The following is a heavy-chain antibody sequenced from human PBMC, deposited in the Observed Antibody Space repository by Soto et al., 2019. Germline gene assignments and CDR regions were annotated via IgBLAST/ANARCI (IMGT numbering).Heavy chain of an antibody. CDR2: IYYSGST. CDR3: ARDLRAFDP. CDR1: GVSISSYY. J-gene: IGHJ5*02. Sequence: PSETLSLTCTVSGVSISSYYWSWIRQPPGKGLEWIGYIYYSGSTNYNPSLKSRVTISVDTSKNQFSLKLSSVTAADTAVYYCARDLRAFDPWGQGTLVTVSS. V-gene: IGHV4-59*01.